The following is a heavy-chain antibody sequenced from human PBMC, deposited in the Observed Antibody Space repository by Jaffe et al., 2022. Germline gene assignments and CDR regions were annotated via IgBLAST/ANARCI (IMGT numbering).Heavy chain of an antibody. J-gene: IGHJ4*02. Sequence: QVQLVQSGAEVKKPGASVKVSCKVSGYTLTELSMHWVRQAPGKGLEWMGGFDPEDGETIYAQKFQGRVTMTEDTSTDTAYMELSSLRSEDTAVYYCATAVLGYCSSTSCFDYWGQGTLVTVSS. V-gene: IGHV1-24*01. CDR2: FDPEDGET. CDR1: GYTLTELS. CDR3: ATAVLGYCSSTSCFDY. D-gene: IGHD2-2*01.